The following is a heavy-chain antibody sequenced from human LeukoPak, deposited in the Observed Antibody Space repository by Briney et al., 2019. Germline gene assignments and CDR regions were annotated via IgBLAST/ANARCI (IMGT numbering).Heavy chain of an antibody. CDR3: ATNTRAYAVLLAY. V-gene: IGHV3-7*01. D-gene: IGHD4-17*01. Sequence: GGSLRLSCAASGFTFSSSWMIWARRAPGKGLEWVANINQDGGQKYYLDSVKGRFTISRDNADNSLYLQVDGLRAEDTAVYYCATNTRAYAVLLAYWGQGTLVTVSS. J-gene: IGHJ4*02. CDR1: GFTFSSSW. CDR2: INQDGGQK.